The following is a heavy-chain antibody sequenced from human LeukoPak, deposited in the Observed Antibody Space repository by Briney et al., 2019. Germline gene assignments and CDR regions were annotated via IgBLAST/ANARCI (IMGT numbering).Heavy chain of an antibody. CDR2: IKEDGSEK. J-gene: IGHJ1*01. Sequence: PGGSLRLSCVGSGFTFSSLWMNWVRQAPGKGLEWVANIKEDGSEKYCVDSVKGRFTISRDNAKNSLYLQMNSLRAEDTAVYYCARGYDSSGYSSLHHWGQGTLVTVSS. CDR3: ARGYDSSGYSSLHH. D-gene: IGHD3-22*01. V-gene: IGHV3-7*01. CDR1: GFTFSSLW.